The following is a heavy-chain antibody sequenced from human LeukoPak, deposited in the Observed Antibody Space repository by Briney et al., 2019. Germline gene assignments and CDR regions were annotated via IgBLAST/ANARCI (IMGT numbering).Heavy chain of an antibody. CDR2: MKVDGTDI. Sequence: GGSLRLSCAASGFTFTNDFMTWVRQAPGKGLEWVANMKVDGTDIHYVDSVKGRFTISSDNARNSLYLQMNTLRVEDTAVYYCARLSGPSDAFDIWGQGTMVTVSS. D-gene: IGHD3-16*02. CDR1: GFTFTNDF. CDR3: ARLSGPSDAFDI. J-gene: IGHJ3*02. V-gene: IGHV3-7*01.